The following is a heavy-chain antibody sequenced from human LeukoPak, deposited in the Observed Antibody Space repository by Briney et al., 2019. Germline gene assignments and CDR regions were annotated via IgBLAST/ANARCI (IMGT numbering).Heavy chain of an antibody. CDR1: GHTFTSSG. CDR2: INAYNGNT. J-gene: IGHJ3*02. CDR3: ARPEGYCSSTCCSDAFDI. Sequence: ASVKVSCKGSGHTFTSSGISWVRQAPGQGLEWMGWINAYNGNTNYAQKLQGRVTMTTDTSTSTVYTELRSLRSDDTAVYYCARPEGYCSSTCCSDAFDICGQGTMVTVSS. V-gene: IGHV1-18*01. D-gene: IGHD2-2*01.